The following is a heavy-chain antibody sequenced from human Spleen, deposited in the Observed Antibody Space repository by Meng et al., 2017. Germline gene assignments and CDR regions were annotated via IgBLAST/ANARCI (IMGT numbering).Heavy chain of an antibody. CDR3: ARLSASYRYVIDY. J-gene: IGHJ4*02. CDR1: GFTFSSYW. Sequence: GESLKISCAASGFTFSSYWMNWVRQAPGKGLEWVANIKQDGSEKYYVDSVKGRFTISRDNTKNSLYLQMDSLRAEDTAVYYCARLSASYRYVIDYWGQGTLVTVSS. CDR2: IKQDGSEK. V-gene: IGHV3-7*01. D-gene: IGHD1-26*01.